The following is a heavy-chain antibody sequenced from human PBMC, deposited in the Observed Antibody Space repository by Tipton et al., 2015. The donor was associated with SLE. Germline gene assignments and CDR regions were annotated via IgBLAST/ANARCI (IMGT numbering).Heavy chain of an antibody. CDR3: ARGGRFWSKGYCDY. Sequence: AGLVKPSETLSLTCAVYGGSFSAFYWSWIRQSPVKGLEWIGEIYHSGNTNFNPSLKSRVTISVDTSKNQFSLKLSSVTAADTALYYCARGGRFWSKGYCDYWGQGTLVTVSS. D-gene: IGHD3-3*01. CDR2: IYHSGNT. J-gene: IGHJ4*02. CDR1: GGSFSAFY. V-gene: IGHV4-34*01.